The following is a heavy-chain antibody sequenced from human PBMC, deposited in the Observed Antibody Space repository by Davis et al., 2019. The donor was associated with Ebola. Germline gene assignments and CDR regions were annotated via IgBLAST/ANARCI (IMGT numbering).Heavy chain of an antibody. D-gene: IGHD5-24*01. V-gene: IGHV3-21*01. CDR2: ISSRSNYI. Sequence: GGSLRLSCAASGLTFSGYSVNWVRQAPGKGLEWVSSISSRSNYIYYADSLKGRFTISRDNAKNSVYLEMNSLRAEDTAVYYCARAQEMATNVPGYWGQGTVVIVSS. CDR1: GLTFSGYS. CDR3: ARAQEMATNVPGY. J-gene: IGHJ4*02.